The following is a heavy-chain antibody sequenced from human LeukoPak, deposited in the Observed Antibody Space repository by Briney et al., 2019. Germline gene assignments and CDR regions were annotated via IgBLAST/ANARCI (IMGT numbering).Heavy chain of an antibody. V-gene: IGHV4-59*08. CDR3: ARRDIYDSSGYYGEDWYFDL. CDR2: IYYSGST. J-gene: IGHJ2*01. CDR1: GGSISSYY. D-gene: IGHD3-22*01. Sequence: PSETLSLTCTVSGGSISSYYWSWIRQPPGKGLEWIGYIYYSGSTNYNPSLKSRVTISVDTSKNQFSLKLSSVTAADTAVYYCARRDIYDSSGYYGEDWYFDLWGRGTLVTVSS.